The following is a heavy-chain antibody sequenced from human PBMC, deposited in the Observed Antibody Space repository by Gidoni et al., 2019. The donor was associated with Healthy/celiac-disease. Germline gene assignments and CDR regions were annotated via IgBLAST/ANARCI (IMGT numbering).Heavy chain of an antibody. CDR3: AREVFGGYDYDY. CDR1: GFTFSSYG. V-gene: IGHV3-21*01. Sequence: EVRLVESGGGLVKPGGSLSLSCAASGFTFSSYGMNWVRKAPGKGREGVSSISSSSSYIYYEDSVKGRFTISRENAKNSLYLQKNSLRAEDKAVYYCAREVFGGYDYDYWGQGTLVTVSS. D-gene: IGHD5-12*01. J-gene: IGHJ4*02. CDR2: ISSSSSYI.